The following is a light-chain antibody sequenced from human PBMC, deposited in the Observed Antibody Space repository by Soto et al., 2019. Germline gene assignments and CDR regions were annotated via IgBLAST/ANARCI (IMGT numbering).Light chain of an antibody. CDR1: QSVSSN. CDR3: QQFGSSVT. V-gene: IGKV3-15*01. J-gene: IGKJ5*01. Sequence: EMVMTQSPATLSVSPGERATLSCRASQSVSSNLAWYQQKPGRAPRLLIYGASTRATGIPARFSGSGSGTEFTLTISRLEPEDFAVYYCQQFGSSVTFGQGTRLEIK. CDR2: GAS.